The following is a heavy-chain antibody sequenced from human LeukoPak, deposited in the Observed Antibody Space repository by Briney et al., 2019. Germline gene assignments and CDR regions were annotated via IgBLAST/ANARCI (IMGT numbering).Heavy chain of an antibody. V-gene: IGHV3-73*01. CDR2: IRSKANSYAT. CDR3: TRAPHYGDYSFSPDY. D-gene: IGHD4-17*01. J-gene: IGHJ4*02. CDR1: GFTFSGSA. Sequence: GGSLRLSCAASGFTFSGSAMHWVRQASGKGLEWVGRIRSKANSYATAYAASVKGRFTISRDDSKNTAYLQMNSLKTEDTAVYYCTRAPHYGDYSFSPDYWGQGTLVTVSS.